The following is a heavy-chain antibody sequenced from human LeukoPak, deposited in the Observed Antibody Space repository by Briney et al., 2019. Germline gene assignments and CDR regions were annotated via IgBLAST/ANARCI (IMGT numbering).Heavy chain of an antibody. CDR1: GYSISSGYY. Sequence: SETLSLTCTVSGYSISSGYYWGWIRQPPGKGLEWIGSIYHSGSTYYNPSLKSRVTISVDTSKNQFSLKLSSVTAADTAVYYCARDRKGIAARSYFDCWGQGTLVTVSS. J-gene: IGHJ4*02. CDR3: ARDRKGIAARSYFDC. D-gene: IGHD6-6*01. V-gene: IGHV4-38-2*02. CDR2: IYHSGST.